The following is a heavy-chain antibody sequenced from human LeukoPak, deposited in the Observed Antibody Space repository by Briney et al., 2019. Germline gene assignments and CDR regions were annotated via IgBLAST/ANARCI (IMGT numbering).Heavy chain of an antibody. D-gene: IGHD1-14*01. CDR2: ISGSGGST. CDR3: AKDGGSGPLDYYYGMDV. Sequence: GGSLRLSCAASGFTFSSYVMSWVRQAPGKGLEWVSAISGSGGSTYYADSVKGRFTISRDNSRNTLYLQMNSLRADDTAVYYCAKDGGSGPLDYYYGMDVWGQGTTVTVSS. V-gene: IGHV3-23*01. CDR1: GFTFSSYV. J-gene: IGHJ6*02.